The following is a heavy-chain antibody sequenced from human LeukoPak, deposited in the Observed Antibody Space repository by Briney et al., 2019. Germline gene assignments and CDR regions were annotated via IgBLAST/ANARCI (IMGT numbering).Heavy chain of an antibody. J-gene: IGHJ4*02. D-gene: IGHD1-26*01. CDR2: INPSGGTT. Sequence: GASVKVSCKASGYTFTSYYMHWVRQAPGQGLEWMGLINPSGGTTRYAQKFQGRVTMTRDLSTSTDYMELSSLRSDDTAVYYCARTFNVWELLENYFDYWGQGTLVTVSS. CDR3: ARTFNVWELLENYFDY. CDR1: GYTFTSYY. V-gene: IGHV1-46*01.